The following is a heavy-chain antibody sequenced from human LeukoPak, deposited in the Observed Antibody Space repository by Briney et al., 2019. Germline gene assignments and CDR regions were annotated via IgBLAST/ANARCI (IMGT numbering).Heavy chain of an antibody. CDR1: GFPFSSYA. D-gene: IGHD6-13*01. CDR2: ISYDGSNK. CDR3: ARALGPIAAAFLFDY. V-gene: IGHV3-30-3*01. Sequence: PGKSLRLSCATSGFPFSSYAMHWVRQAPGKWLEWVSLISYDGSNKYYADSVKGRFTISRANSKNTLYLQMNSLRAEDTAVYYCARALGPIAAAFLFDYWGQGTLVTVSS. J-gene: IGHJ4*02.